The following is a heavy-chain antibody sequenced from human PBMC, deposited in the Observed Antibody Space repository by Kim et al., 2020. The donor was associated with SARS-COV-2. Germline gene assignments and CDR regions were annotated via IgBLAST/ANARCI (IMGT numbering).Heavy chain of an antibody. D-gene: IGHD2-15*01. J-gene: IGHJ4*02. Sequence: SETLSLTCAVYGGSFSNYYWSWIRQAPGKGLEWLGEISHSGNTKYNPSLESRVTASVDTSKNQFSLSLRSVTAADTAVYYCARGIKARRNVVVSVGAPPKFDYWGRGILVTVSS. CDR3: ARGIKARRNVVVSVGAPPKFDY. CDR2: ISHSGNT. CDR1: GGSFSNYY. V-gene: IGHV4-34*01.